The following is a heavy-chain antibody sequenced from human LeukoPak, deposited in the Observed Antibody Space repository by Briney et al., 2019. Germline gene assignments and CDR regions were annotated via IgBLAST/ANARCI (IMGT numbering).Heavy chain of an antibody. CDR2: INSDGSST. J-gene: IGHJ3*02. V-gene: IGHV3-74*01. Sequence: PGGSLRLPCAASGFTFSSYWMHWVRQAPGKGLVGVSRINSDGSSTSYADSVQGRSTISRDTAKSTLYLQMNSLRAEDTAVYYCASDLPLNAFDIWGQGTMVTVSS. CDR3: ASDLPLNAFDI. CDR1: GFTFSSYW. D-gene: IGHD5/OR15-5a*01.